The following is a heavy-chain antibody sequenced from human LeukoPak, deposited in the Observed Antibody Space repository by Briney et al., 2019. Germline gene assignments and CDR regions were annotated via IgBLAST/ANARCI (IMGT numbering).Heavy chain of an antibody. CDR2: ISSSSSYI. J-gene: IGHJ4*02. CDR1: GFTFSSYN. Sequence: GGSLRLSCAASGFTFSSYNMNWVRQAPGKGLEWVSSISSSSSYIYYADSVKGRFTISRDNAKNSLYLQMNTLRAEDTTVYYCARGSDTAMVLFYYFDYWGQGTLVTVSS. V-gene: IGHV3-21*01. CDR3: ARGSDTAMVLFYYFDY. D-gene: IGHD5-18*01.